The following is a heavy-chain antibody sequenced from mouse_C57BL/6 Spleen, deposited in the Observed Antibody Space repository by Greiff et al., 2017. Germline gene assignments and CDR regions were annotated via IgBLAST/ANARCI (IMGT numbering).Heavy chain of an antibody. CDR1: GFTFSDAW. CDR2: IRNKANNHAT. D-gene: IGHD1-2*01. Sequence: EVTLEESGGGLVQPGGSMKLSCAASGFTFSDAWMDWVRQSPEKGLEWVAEIRNKANNHATSYAESVIGRFTISRDNSKSSVYLQMNSLRAEDTGIYYCTRPGGYNGGDYAMDYWGQGTSVTVSS. V-gene: IGHV6-6*01. CDR3: TRPGGYNGGDYAMDY. J-gene: IGHJ4*01.